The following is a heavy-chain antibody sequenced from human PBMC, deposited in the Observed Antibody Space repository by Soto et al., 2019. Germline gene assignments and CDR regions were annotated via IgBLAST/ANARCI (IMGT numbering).Heavy chain of an antibody. CDR1: GGSISSYY. D-gene: IGHD6-19*01. J-gene: IGHJ4*02. CDR2: IYYSGST. Sequence: SETLSLTCTVSGGSISSYYWSWIRQPPGKGLEWIGYIYYSGSTNYNPSLKSRVTISVDTSKNQFSLKLSSVTAADTAVYYCARLSIAVAGTAVFDYWGQGTLVTVSS. V-gene: IGHV4-59*08. CDR3: ARLSIAVAGTAVFDY.